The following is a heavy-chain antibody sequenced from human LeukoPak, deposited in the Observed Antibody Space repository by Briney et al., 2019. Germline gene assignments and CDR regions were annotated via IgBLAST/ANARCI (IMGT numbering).Heavy chain of an antibody. CDR1: GGSISSYY. CDR3: ARGEYDSSGSNWFDP. Sequence: SETLSLTCTVSGGSISSYYWSWIRQPAGKGLEWIGRIYTSGSTNYNTSLKSRVTMSVDTSKNQFSLKLSSVTAADTAVYYCARGEYDSSGSNWFDPWGQGTMVTVSS. V-gene: IGHV4-4*07. CDR2: IYTSGST. D-gene: IGHD3-22*01. J-gene: IGHJ5*01.